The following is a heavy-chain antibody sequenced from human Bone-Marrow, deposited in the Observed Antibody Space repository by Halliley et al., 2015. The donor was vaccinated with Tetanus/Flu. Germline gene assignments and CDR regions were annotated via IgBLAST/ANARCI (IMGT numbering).Heavy chain of an antibody. V-gene: IGHV1-18*01. Sequence: QLVQSGVEVKKPGASVKVSCKASGNTFTNYGVIWVRQAPGQGLDWMGWIRANNGDTHYTQSLQGRATMTTDTSTNTAYMELRSLRFDDTAVYYCATRGAWGQGTLVTVSS. CDR1: GNTFTNYG. CDR2: IRANNGDT. CDR3: ATRGA. J-gene: IGHJ5*02.